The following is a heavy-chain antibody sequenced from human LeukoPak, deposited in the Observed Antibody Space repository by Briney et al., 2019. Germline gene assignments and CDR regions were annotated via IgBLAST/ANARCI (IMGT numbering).Heavy chain of an antibody. Sequence: SETLSLTCTVSGGSISSGGYYWSWIRQHPGKGLEWIGYIYYSGSTYYNPSLKSRVTISVDTSKNQFSLKLSSVTAADTAVYYCAREYGDYEGWFDHWGQGTLVTVSS. J-gene: IGHJ5*02. V-gene: IGHV4-31*03. CDR2: IYYSGST. CDR3: AREYGDYEGWFDH. CDR1: GGSISSGGYY. D-gene: IGHD4-17*01.